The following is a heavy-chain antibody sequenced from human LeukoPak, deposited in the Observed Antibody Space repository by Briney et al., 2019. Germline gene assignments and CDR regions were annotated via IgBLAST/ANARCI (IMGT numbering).Heavy chain of an antibody. V-gene: IGHV3-23*01. CDR2: IVGDSSKT. J-gene: IGHJ6*03. Sequence: GGSLRLSCAISGLTFHDYAMTWVRQAPGKGLEWVSTIVGDSSKTYYADSVKGRFTISRDNSNYMLFLHMNSLRAEDTAIYYCAKQPYNYYYLDVWGKGTTVTVSS. D-gene: IGHD2-21*01. CDR1: GLTFHDYA. CDR3: AKQPYNYYYLDV.